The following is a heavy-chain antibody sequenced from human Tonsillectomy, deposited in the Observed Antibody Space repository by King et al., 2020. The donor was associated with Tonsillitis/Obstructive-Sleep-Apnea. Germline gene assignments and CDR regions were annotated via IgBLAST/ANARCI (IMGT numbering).Heavy chain of an antibody. CDR3: ARGGSRLGFNWFDP. CDR1: GGSFSGYY. V-gene: IGHV4-34*01. CDR2: VNHSGST. J-gene: IGHJ5*02. Sequence: QLQQWGAGLLKPSETLSLTCAVYGGSFSGYYWSWIRQPPGKGLEWIGEVNHSGSTNYNPSLKSRVTISVDTSKNQFSLKLTSVTAADTAVYYCARGGSRLGFNWFDPWGQGTLVTVSS. D-gene: IGHD3-16*01.